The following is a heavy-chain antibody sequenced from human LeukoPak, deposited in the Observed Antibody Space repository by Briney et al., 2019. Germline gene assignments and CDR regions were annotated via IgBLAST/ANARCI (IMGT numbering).Heavy chain of an antibody. Sequence: ASVKVSCKASGYTFTSYGISWVRQAPGQGLEWMGWISAYSGNTNYAQKLQGRVTMTTDTSTSTAYMELRSLRSDDTAVYYCVGGAPNWGFDYWGQGTLVTVSS. CDR3: VGGAPNWGFDY. CDR1: GYTFTSYG. J-gene: IGHJ4*02. D-gene: IGHD7-27*01. V-gene: IGHV1-18*01. CDR2: ISAYSGNT.